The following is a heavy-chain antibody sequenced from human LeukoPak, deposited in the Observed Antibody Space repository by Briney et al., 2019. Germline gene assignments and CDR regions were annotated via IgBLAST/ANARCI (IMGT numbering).Heavy chain of an antibody. D-gene: IGHD3-10*01. J-gene: IGHJ5*02. Sequence: SETLSLTCTVSGGSISSGSYYWSWIRQPAGNGLESIGRIYTSGSTNYNPSLKSRVTISLDTSKNQFSLKLSSVTAADTAVYYCARGAYFYGSGINWFDPWGQGTLITVSS. CDR2: IYTSGST. V-gene: IGHV4-61*02. CDR3: ARGAYFYGSGINWFDP. CDR1: GGSISSGSYY.